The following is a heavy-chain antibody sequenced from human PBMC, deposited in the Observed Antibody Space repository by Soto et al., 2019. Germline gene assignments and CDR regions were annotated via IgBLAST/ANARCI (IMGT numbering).Heavy chain of an antibody. V-gene: IGHV4-30-4*01. CDR3: ARERPDGARRDP. CDR1: GRSISSGDYY. D-gene: IGHD6-6*01. J-gene: IGHJ5*02. Sequence: QVQLQESGPGLVKPSQTLSLTCTVSGRSISSGDYYWSWIRQPPGKGLEWMGSIYHSGSTYYNPSLQSRVNISVDTPNNQFSLKPSAVTAADTAVYYCARERPDGARRDPWGQGTLVTVSS. CDR2: IYHSGST.